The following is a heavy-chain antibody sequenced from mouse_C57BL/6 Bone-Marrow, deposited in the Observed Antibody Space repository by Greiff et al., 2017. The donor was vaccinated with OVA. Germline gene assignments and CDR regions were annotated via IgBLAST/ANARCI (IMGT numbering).Heavy chain of an antibody. CDR1: GFPFSSYA. CDR2: LSDGGSYT. D-gene: IGHD1-1*02. CDR3: ARDRWLKVLFAY. Sequence: EVMLVESGGGLVKPGGSLKLSCAASGFPFSSYAMSWVRPTPAKRLEWFATLSDGGSYTYYPDNVQGRFTISRDNAKNNLYLQMSHLKSEDTAMYYCARDRWLKVLFAYWGQGTLVTVSA. J-gene: IGHJ3*01. V-gene: IGHV5-4*01.